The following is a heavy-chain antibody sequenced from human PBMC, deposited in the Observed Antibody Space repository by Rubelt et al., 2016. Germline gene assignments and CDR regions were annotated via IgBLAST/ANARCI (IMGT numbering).Heavy chain of an antibody. D-gene: IGHD5-18*01. V-gene: IGHV3-15*07. CDR2: IKSKTAGGAT. J-gene: IGHJ4*02. CDR3: TTKTAMVSDYDY. Sequence: WVGRIKSKTAGGATGYAAPVKDRFTMSRDDSKNTLYLQMNSLKTEDTAVYYCTTKTAMVSDYDYWGQGTLITVSS.